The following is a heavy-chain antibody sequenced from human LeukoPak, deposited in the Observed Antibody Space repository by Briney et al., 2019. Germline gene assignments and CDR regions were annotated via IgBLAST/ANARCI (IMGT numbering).Heavy chain of an antibody. CDR2: ISGSGGST. CDR1: GXTFSSYA. D-gene: IGHD2-15*01. Sequence: PGGSLRLSCAASGXTFSSYAMSWVRQAPGKGLEWVSAISGSGGSTYYADSVKGRFTISRDNSKNTLYLQMNSLRAEDTAVYYCAKQDCSGGSCSPLSYFDYWGQGTLVTVSS. V-gene: IGHV3-23*01. CDR3: AKQDCSGGSCSPLSYFDY. J-gene: IGHJ4*02.